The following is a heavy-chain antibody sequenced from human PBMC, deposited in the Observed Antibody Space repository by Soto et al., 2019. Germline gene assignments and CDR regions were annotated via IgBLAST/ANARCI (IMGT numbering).Heavy chain of an antibody. V-gene: IGHV3-74*01. CDR1: GFTFSSYW. CDR3: ARDAVQSGGLWVYYYYGMDV. J-gene: IGHJ6*02. D-gene: IGHD1-1*01. CDR2: INSDGSST. Sequence: GSLRLSCAASGFTFSSYWMHWVRQAPGKGLVWVSRINSDGSSTSYADSVKGRFTISRDDAKNTLYLQMNSLRAEDTAVYYCARDAVQSGGLWVYYYYGMDVRGQGPTVTLSS.